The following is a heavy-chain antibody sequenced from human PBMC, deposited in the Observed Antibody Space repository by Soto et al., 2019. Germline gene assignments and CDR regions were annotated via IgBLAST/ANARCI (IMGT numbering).Heavy chain of an antibody. J-gene: IGHJ6*04. D-gene: IGHD6-13*01. CDR2: IYYSGST. CDR3: ERDSNSSGWYWKGV. Sequence: SETLSLTCTVSGGSISSYYWSWIRQPPGKGLEWIGYIYYSGSTNYNPSIKSRVTISVDTSKNQFSLKLSSVTAADTAVNNTERDSNSSGWYWKGVWGKGTTVTVSS. V-gene: IGHV4-59*01. CDR1: GGSISSYY.